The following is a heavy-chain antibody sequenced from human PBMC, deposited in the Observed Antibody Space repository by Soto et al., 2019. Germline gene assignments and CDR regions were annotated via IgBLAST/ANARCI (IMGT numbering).Heavy chain of an antibody. V-gene: IGHV4-39*01. CDR3: ALAVSSSPYWYFDL. CDR1: GGSISSSSYY. D-gene: IGHD6-13*01. Sequence: PSETLSLTCTVSGGSISSSSYYWGWIRQPPGKGLEWIGSIYYSGSTYYNPSLKSRVTISVDTSKNQFSLKLSSVTAADTAVYYCALAVSSSPYWYFDLWGRGTLVTVSS. CDR2: IYYSGST. J-gene: IGHJ2*01.